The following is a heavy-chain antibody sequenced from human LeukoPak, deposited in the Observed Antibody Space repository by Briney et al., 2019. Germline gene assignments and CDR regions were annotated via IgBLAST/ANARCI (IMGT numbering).Heavy chain of an antibody. CDR1: GFTFSSYA. CDR3: AKGRGTRVYNWFDT. V-gene: IGHV3-23*01. D-gene: IGHD1-26*01. Sequence: GGSLRLSCAASGFTFSSYAMSWVRQAPGKGLEWVSAISGSGRNTYYTDSVRGRFTISRDNSKNTLYLQMNSLRAEDTAVYFWAKGRGTRVYNWFDTWGQGILVTVSS. CDR2: ISGSGRNT. J-gene: IGHJ5*02.